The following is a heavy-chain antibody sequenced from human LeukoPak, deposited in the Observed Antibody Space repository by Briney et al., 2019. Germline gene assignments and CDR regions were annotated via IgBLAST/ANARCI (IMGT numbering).Heavy chain of an antibody. CDR1: GYTLTELS. CDR2: FDPEDGET. D-gene: IGHD6-19*01. J-gene: IGHJ3*02. Sequence: ASVKVSCKVSGYTLTELSMHWVRQAPGKGLEWRGGFDPEDGETIYAQKFQGRVTMTEDTSTDTAYMELSSLRSEDTAVYYCATDGIGAVAGIGAFDIWGQGTMVTVSS. CDR3: ATDGIGAVAGIGAFDI. V-gene: IGHV1-24*01.